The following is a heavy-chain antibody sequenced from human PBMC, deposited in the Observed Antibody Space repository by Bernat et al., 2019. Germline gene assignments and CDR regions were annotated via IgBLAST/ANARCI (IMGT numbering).Heavy chain of an antibody. D-gene: IGHD2-2*03. CDR2: ISGSGGST. CDR1: GFTFSSYA. CDR3: AKASLKRGYRN. V-gene: IGHV3-23*01. Sequence: EVQLLESGGGLVQPGGFLRLPCAASGFTFSSYAMSWVRQAPGKGLEWVSAISGSGGSTYYADSVKGRFTISRDNSKNTLYLQMNSLRAEDTAVYYCAKASLKRGYRNWGQGTMVTVSS. J-gene: IGHJ3*01.